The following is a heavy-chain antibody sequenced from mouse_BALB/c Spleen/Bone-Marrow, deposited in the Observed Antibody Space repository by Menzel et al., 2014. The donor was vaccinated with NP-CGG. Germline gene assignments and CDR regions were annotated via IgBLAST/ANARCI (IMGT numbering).Heavy chain of an antibody. CDR2: TYPGNSAT. Sequence: EVQRVESGTVLARPGASVKMSCNVSDYTFTSYRMHWLKQMPGQGLEWIGATYPGNSATSYNQKFKGKAKLPAVTSTSTDYMDLRRLTTEDSAVYYCTLAYVDQGDWFFDVWGAGTTVTVSS. CDR1: DYTFTSYR. CDR3: TLAYVDQGDWFFDV. V-gene: IGHV1-5*01. J-gene: IGHJ1*01. D-gene: IGHD6-5*01.